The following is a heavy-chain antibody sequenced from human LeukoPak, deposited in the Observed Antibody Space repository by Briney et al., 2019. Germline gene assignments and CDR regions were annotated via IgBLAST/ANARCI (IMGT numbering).Heavy chain of an antibody. CDR2: ISGSGGST. CDR3: ARGRRFCSGGSCYSHWYFDL. D-gene: IGHD2-15*01. J-gene: IGHJ2*01. V-gene: IGHV3-23*01. CDR1: GFTFSSYA. Sequence: GGSLRLSCAAPGFTFSSYAMSWVRQAPGKGLEWVSAISGSGGSTYYADSVKGRFTISRDNSKNTLYLQMNSLRAEDTAVYYCARGRRFCSGGSCYSHWYFDLWGRGTLVTVSS.